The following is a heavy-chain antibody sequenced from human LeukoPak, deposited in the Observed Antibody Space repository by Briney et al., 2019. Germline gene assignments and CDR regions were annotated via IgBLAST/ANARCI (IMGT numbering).Heavy chain of an antibody. J-gene: IGHJ5*02. V-gene: IGHV3-66*01. CDR3: ARGYSSFWFVP. CDR2: IYSGGTT. D-gene: IGHD4-11*01. Sequence: GGALILSCAAPVHTVSSDYMISVRQTPGKGLEWDPVIYSGGTTYYQDSGKGRLTISRDNSKNTVCLQMHSLRADDSAVLYCARGYSSFWFVPWGQGTLVTVSA. CDR1: VHTVSSDY.